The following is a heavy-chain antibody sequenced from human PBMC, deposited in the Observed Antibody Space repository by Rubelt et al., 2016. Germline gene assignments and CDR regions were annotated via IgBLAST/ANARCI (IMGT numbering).Heavy chain of an antibody. CDR2: IYYSGDT. CDR1: GGSISSGGYY. Sequence: QVQLQESGPGLVKPSQTLSLTCTVSGGSISSGGYYWSWIRQHPGKGLEWIGYIYYSGDTNYNPSLKGRVTISVDTSKNQFSLKWSSVTAADTAVYYCARAEGFLAPYDYWGQGTLVTVSS. CDR3: ARAEGFLAPYDY. V-gene: IGHV4-31*03. J-gene: IGHJ4*02. D-gene: IGHD2/OR15-2a*01.